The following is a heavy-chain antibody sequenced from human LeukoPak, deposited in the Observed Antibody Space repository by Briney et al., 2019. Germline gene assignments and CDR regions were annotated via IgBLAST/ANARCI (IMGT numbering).Heavy chain of an antibody. CDR1: GLTFSVYS. V-gene: IGHV3-48*01. Sequence: GGSLRLSCVASGLTFSVYSMNWVRQAPGKGLEWISYINSSSSGVYYADSVKGRFTISRDNAKNTLYLQMNSLRSEDTAVYYCARDHYFDTSGYSRSQDYWGQGTLVTVSP. D-gene: IGHD3-22*01. CDR2: INSSSSGV. CDR3: ARDHYFDTSGYSRSQDY. J-gene: IGHJ4*02.